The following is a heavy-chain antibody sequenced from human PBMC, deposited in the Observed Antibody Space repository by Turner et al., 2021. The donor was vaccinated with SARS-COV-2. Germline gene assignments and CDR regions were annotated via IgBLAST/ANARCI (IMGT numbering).Heavy chain of an antibody. CDR2: IGSRGRTI. D-gene: IGHD6-19*01. V-gene: IGHV3-48*03. Sequence: EVQLVESGGGLVQPGGSLRLSCAASGFTFSSYEMNRVRQAPGKGLEWVSYIGSRGRTIYYADSVKGRFTISRDNAKNSLYLQMNSLRAEDTAVYYCARVARGNSGWYYFDYWGQGTLVTVSS. J-gene: IGHJ4*02. CDR1: GFTFSSYE. CDR3: ARVARGNSGWYYFDY.